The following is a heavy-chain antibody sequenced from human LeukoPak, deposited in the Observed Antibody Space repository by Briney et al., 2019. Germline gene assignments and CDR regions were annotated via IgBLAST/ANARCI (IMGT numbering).Heavy chain of an antibody. CDR2: INAGNGNT. Sequence: ASVKVSSKASGYTFTSYAMHWVRQAPGQRLEWMGWINAGNGNTKYSQKFQGRVTITRDTSVSTAYMELSSLRSEDTAVYYCARGRPNYYDSSGLGHYWGQGTLVTVSS. J-gene: IGHJ4*02. V-gene: IGHV1-3*01. CDR1: GYTFTSYA. CDR3: ARGRPNYYDSSGLGHY. D-gene: IGHD3-22*01.